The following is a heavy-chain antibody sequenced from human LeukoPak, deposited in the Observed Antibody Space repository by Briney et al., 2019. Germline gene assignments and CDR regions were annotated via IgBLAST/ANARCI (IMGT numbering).Heavy chain of an antibody. D-gene: IGHD2-15*01. Sequence: GGSLRLSCTASGFDFSNSFMTWVRQAPGKGLEWISHISSRSTTIYYADSVKGRFTISRDNGKNTVYLQMNNLRVDDTAVFYCGKGSLAVPATPLDFWGQGTLVTVSS. V-gene: IGHV3-11*01. CDR1: GFDFSNSF. J-gene: IGHJ4*02. CDR3: GKGSLAVPATPLDF. CDR2: ISSRSTTI.